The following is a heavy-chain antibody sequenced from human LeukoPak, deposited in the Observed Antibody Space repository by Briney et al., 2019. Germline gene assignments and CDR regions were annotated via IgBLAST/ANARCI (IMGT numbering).Heavy chain of an antibody. V-gene: IGHV4-34*01. CDR2: INHIGRT. Sequence: SETLSLTCAVYGGSFSGYYWSWLRQPPGKGLGWIVEINHIGRTNYNPYLKSPVTISVDTSKHQFSLKLTSVTAADTAMYYCARAVSSHLSWFGPWGQGTLVTVSS. J-gene: IGHJ5*02. CDR1: GGSFSGYY. CDR3: ARAVSSHLSWFGP. D-gene: IGHD4-17*01.